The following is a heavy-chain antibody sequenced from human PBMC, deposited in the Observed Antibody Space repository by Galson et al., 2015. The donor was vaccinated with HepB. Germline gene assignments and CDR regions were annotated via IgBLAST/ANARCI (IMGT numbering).Heavy chain of an antibody. D-gene: IGHD2-2*01. Sequence: SLRLSCAASGFTFSSYAMHWVRQAPGKGLEWVAVISYDGSNKYYADSVKGRFTIPRDNSKNTLYLQMNSLRAEDTAVYYCARDHCSSTSCRTNFQHWGQGTLVTVSS. CDR2: ISYDGSNK. CDR1: GFTFSSYA. V-gene: IGHV3-30*04. J-gene: IGHJ1*01. CDR3: ARDHCSSTSCRTNFQH.